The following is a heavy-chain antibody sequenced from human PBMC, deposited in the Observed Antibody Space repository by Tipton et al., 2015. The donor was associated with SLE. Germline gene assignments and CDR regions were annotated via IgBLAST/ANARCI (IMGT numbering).Heavy chain of an antibody. CDR2: ILYTGST. D-gene: IGHD2-2*01. CDR1: GASVSSSNYY. V-gene: IGHV4-39*07. CDR3: ARGYQLPLGPYYYYYMDV. Sequence: TLSLTCTVSGASVSSSNYYWGWIRQPPGMGLEWIGSILYTGSTYYNPSLRSRVTISVDTSKNQFSLKLSSVTAADTAVYYCARGYQLPLGPYYYYYMDVWGKGTTVTVSS. J-gene: IGHJ6*03.